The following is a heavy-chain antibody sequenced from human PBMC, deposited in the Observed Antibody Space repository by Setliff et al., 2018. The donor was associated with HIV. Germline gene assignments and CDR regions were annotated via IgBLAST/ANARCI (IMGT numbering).Heavy chain of an antibody. CDR3: ASRVYYYDESAILREEGFVP. D-gene: IGHD3-22*01. V-gene: IGHV4-39*01. CDR2: IYHSGKT. Sequence: SETLSLTCSVSGGSISDNKYYWSWIRQPPGKGLEWTGSIYHSGKTYYNPSLKRRLTISVDTSKNEFSLKLTSVTVADTAVYYCASRVYYYDESAILREEGFVPWGQGTLVTVSS. CDR1: GGSISDNKYY. J-gene: IGHJ5*02.